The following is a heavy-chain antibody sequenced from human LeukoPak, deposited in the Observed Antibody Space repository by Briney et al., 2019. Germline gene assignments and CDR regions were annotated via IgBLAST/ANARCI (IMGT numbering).Heavy chain of an antibody. Sequence: ASVKVSCKASGYTFTGYYMHWVQQAPGQGLEWMGWINPNSGGTNYAQKFQGRVTMTRDTSISTAYMELSRLRSDDTAVYYCAREAGSGYSYGYGYWGQGTLVTVSS. V-gene: IGHV1-2*02. CDR1: GYTFTGYY. CDR2: INPNSGGT. D-gene: IGHD5-18*01. CDR3: AREAGSGYSYGYGY. J-gene: IGHJ4*02.